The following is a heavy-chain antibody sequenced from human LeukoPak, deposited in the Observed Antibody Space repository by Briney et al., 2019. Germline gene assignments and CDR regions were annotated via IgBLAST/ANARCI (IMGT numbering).Heavy chain of an antibody. CDR3: ARTATIFGVVITYDY. D-gene: IGHD3-3*01. V-gene: IGHV3-21*01. Sequence: PGGSLRLSCAASGFTFSSYSMTWVRQAPGKGLEWVSSISSSSSYIYYADSVKGRFTISRDNAKNSPYLQMNSLRAEDTAVYYCARTATIFGVVITYDYWGQGTLVTVSS. CDR2: ISSSSSYI. J-gene: IGHJ4*02. CDR1: GFTFSSYS.